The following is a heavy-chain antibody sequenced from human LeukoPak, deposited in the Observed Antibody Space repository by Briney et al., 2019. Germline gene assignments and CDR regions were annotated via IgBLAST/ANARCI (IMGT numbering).Heavy chain of an antibody. CDR3: ARMESEGDGYNYWGTLGYYFDY. D-gene: IGHD5-24*01. J-gene: IGHJ4*02. V-gene: IGHV4-59*01. Sequence: SETLSLTCTVSGGSFSGFYWSWIRQPPGKGLEWIGYIYYSGSTNYNPSLKSRVTISVDTSKNQFSLKLSSVTAADTAVYYCARMESEGDGYNYWGTLGYYFDYWGQGTLVTVSS. CDR2: IYYSGST. CDR1: GGSFSGFY.